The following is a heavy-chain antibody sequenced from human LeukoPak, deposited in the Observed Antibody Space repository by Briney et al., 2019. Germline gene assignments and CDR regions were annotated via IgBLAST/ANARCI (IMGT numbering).Heavy chain of an antibody. J-gene: IGHJ3*02. Sequence: SVKVSCRVSGGPFSNYGLSWVRQAPGQGREWMGGIIPIFPSTNYAQNFQGRVTIPADESTSTVYMELSSLRTDDTAVYYCARPPVSGTLNDAFDIWGQETVVTVSS. CDR2: IIPIFPST. CDR1: GGPFSNYG. V-gene: IGHV1-69*01. CDR3: ARPPVSGTLNDAFDI. D-gene: IGHD1/OR15-1a*01.